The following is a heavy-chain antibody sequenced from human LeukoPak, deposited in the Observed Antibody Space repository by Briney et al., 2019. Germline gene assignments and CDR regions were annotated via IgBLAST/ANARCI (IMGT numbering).Heavy chain of an antibody. CDR2: IIPIFGTA. V-gene: IGHV1-69*05. CDR3: ARDYYGSGSYYNGGFDP. D-gene: IGHD3-10*01. CDR1: GGTFSSYA. J-gene: IGHJ5*02. Sequence: SVKVSCKASGGTFSSYAISWVRQAPGQGLEWMGGIIPIFGTANYAQKFQGRVTITTDESTSTACMELSSLRSEDTAVYYCARDYYGSGSYYNGGFDPWGQGTLVTVSS.